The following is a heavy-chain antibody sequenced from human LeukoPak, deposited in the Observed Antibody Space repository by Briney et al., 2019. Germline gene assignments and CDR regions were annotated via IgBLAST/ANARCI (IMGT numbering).Heavy chain of an antibody. CDR1: GFTFSSYS. J-gene: IGHJ4*02. CDR3: ARDSDSSGYETDY. V-gene: IGHV3-48*04. Sequence: GGSLRLSCAASGFTFSSYSMNWVRQAPGKGQEWVSYISSSSSTIYYADSVKGRFTISRDNAKTSLYLQMNSLRAEDTAVYYCARDSDSSGYETDYWGQGTLVTVSS. D-gene: IGHD3-22*01. CDR2: ISSSSSTI.